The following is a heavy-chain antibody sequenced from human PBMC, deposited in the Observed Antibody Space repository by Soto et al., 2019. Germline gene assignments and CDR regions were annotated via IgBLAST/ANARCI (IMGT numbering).Heavy chain of an antibody. Sequence: QVQLQESGPGLVKPSGTLSLTCAVSGGSISSSNWWSWVRQPPGKGLEWIGEIYHSGSTNYNPSLKIRVTLSVDKSKNQFSLKLSSVSAADTAVYYCARDGCRTYYGSGWFHPWGQGTLVTVSS. J-gene: IGHJ5*02. CDR3: ARDGCRTYYGSGWFHP. V-gene: IGHV4-4*02. CDR2: IYHSGST. CDR1: GGSISSSNW. D-gene: IGHD3-10*01.